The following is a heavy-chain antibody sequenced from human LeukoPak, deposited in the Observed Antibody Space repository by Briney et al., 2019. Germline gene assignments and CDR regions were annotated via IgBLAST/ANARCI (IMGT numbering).Heavy chain of an antibody. Sequence: ASVKVSCKASGGTFSSYAISWVRQAPGQGLEWMGGIIPIFGTANYAQKFQGRVTITTDESTSTAYMELSSLRSEDTAVYYCAREGGDFRPFDYWGQGTLVTVSS. V-gene: IGHV1-69*05. CDR3: AREGGDFRPFDY. D-gene: IGHD2-21*01. J-gene: IGHJ4*02. CDR2: IIPIFGTA. CDR1: GGTFSSYA.